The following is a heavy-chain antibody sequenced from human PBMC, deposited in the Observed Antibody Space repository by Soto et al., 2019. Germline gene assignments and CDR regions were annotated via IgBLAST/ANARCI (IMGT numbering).Heavy chain of an antibody. D-gene: IGHD5-18*01. V-gene: IGHV3-48*03. CDR2: ISSSGSTI. CDR1: GFTFSSYE. J-gene: IGHJ6*02. Sequence: PGGSLRLSCAASGFTFSSYEMNWVRQAPGKGLEWVSYISSSGSTIYYADSVKGRFTLSRDNAKNSLYLQMNSLRAEDTAVYYCAGEPPIQLWLPYYYYYYGMDVWGQGTTVTVSS. CDR3: AGEPPIQLWLPYYYYYYGMDV.